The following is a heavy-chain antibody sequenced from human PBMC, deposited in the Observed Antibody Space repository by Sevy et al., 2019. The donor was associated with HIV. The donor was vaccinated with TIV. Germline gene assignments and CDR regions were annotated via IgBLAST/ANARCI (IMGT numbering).Heavy chain of an antibody. CDR3: ARDLGPYSSGRTDY. J-gene: IGHJ4*02. Sequence: GGSLRLSCAASGFTFSSYSMNWVRQAPGKGLEWVSYISSSTSIIYYADSVKGRFTISRDNAKNSLYLQMNSLRDEDTAVYYCARDLGPYSSGRTDYWGQGTLVTVSS. D-gene: IGHD6-19*01. CDR2: ISSSTSII. V-gene: IGHV3-48*02. CDR1: GFTFSSYS.